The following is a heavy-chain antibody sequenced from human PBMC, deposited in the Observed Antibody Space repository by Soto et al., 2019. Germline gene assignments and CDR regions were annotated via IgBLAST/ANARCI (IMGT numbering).Heavy chain of an antibody. J-gene: IGHJ4*02. D-gene: IGHD4-17*01. CDR1: GFTFSGYG. CDR2: IHGGGNSA. Sequence: EVQLLESGGDLVQPGRSLRLSCAASGFTFSGYGMSWVRQAPGKGLEWVSVIHGGGNSAYYADSVKGRFTISRDNSKNSLDLQMGSMRGEDTAVYYCATNRGRVTTSWHCDYWGQGTLVTVSS. V-gene: IGHV3-23*01. CDR3: ATNRGRVTTSWHCDY.